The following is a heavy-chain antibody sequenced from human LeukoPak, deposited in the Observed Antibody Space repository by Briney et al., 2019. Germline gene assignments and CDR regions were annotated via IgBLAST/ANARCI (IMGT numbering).Heavy chain of an antibody. D-gene: IGHD6-19*01. CDR1: GGSISSSSYY. V-gene: IGHV4-39*01. CDR2: IYYSGST. Sequence: PSETLSLTCTVSGGSISSSSYYWGWIRQPPGKGLEWIGSIYYSGSTYYNPSLKSRVTISVYTSKNQFSLKLSSVTAADTAVYYCARLEQWLGTAIDYWGQGTLVTVSS. CDR3: ARLEQWLGTAIDY. J-gene: IGHJ4*02.